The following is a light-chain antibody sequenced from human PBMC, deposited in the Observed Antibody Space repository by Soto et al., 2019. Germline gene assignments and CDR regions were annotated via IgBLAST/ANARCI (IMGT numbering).Light chain of an antibody. CDR2: DAS. V-gene: IGKV3D-20*01. CDR3: QQYGSSPGT. J-gene: IGKJ1*01. Sequence: EIVLTQSPGTLSLSLGERATLSCRASQSVSSSYLAWYQQKPGLAPRLLMYDASSRATGIPDRFSASGSGTNFTLTISRLEPEDFAVYYCQQYGSSPGTFGQGTKVDIK. CDR1: QSVSSSY.